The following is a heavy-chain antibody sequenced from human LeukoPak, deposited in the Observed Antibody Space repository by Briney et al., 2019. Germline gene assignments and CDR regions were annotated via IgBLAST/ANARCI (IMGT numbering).Heavy chain of an antibody. CDR3: AKEVVVVPAAKWAFDY. CDR1: GFTFSSYG. V-gene: IGHV3-30*18. CDR2: ISYDGSNK. Sequence: GRSLRLSCAASGFTFSSYGMHWVRKAPGKGLEWVAVISYDGSNKYYADSVKGRFTISRDNSKNTLYLQMNSLRAEDTAVYYCAKEVVVVPAAKWAFDYWGQGTLVTVSS. J-gene: IGHJ4*02. D-gene: IGHD2-2*01.